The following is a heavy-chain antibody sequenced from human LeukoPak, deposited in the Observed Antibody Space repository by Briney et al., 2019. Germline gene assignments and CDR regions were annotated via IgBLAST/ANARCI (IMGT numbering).Heavy chain of an antibody. CDR1: GGSISSGSYY. Sequence: SQTLSLTCTVSGGSISSGSYYWRWIRQPGGKGLEWIGRIYTSGSTNYNPSLKSRITISVDTSKNQFSLKLSSVTAADTAVYYCAREAVGWDYFDYWGQGTLVTVSS. J-gene: IGHJ4*02. D-gene: IGHD2-15*01. CDR2: IYTSGST. V-gene: IGHV4-61*02. CDR3: AREAVGWDYFDY.